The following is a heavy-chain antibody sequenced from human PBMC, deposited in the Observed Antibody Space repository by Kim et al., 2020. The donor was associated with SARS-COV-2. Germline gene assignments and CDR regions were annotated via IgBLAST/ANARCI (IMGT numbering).Heavy chain of an antibody. D-gene: IGHD3-10*01. CDR3: ARASRVTRITMVRGIPGGMDV. J-gene: IGHJ6*02. V-gene: IGHV4-34*01. Sequence: SETLSLTCAVYGGSFSGYYWSWIRQPPGKGLEWIGEINHSGSTNYNPSLKSRVTISLDTSKNQFSLKLSSVTAADTAVYYCARASRVTRITMVRGIPGGMDVWGPGTTVTVSS. CDR1: GGSFSGYY. CDR2: INHSGST.